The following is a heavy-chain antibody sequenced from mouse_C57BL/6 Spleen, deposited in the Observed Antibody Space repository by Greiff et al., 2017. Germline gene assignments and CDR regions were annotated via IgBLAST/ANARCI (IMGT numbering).Heavy chain of an antibody. D-gene: IGHD2-3*01. CDR1: GFTFSSYT. CDR2: ISGGGGNT. Sequence: DVKLQESGGGLVKPGGSLKLSCAASGFTFSSYTMSWVRQTPEKRLEWVATISGGGGNTYYPDSVKGRFTISRDNAKNTLYLQMSSLRSEDTALYYCARHGYSPYYAMDYWGQGTSVTVSS. J-gene: IGHJ4*01. V-gene: IGHV5-9*01. CDR3: ARHGYSPYYAMDY.